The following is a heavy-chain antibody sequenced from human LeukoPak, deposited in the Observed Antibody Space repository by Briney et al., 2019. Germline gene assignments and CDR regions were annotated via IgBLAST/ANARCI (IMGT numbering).Heavy chain of an antibody. Sequence: GGSLRLSCAASGFTFSSYAMNWVRQAPGKGLEWVSTISSSGGTTYYADSVKGRFTISRDNSKNTLFLQMNSLRAEDTAVYYCAKEPRENSGYYVSGWFDPWGQGTLVTVSS. CDR2: ISSSGGTT. CDR3: AKEPRENSGYYVSGWFDP. CDR1: GFTFSSYA. J-gene: IGHJ5*02. D-gene: IGHD5-12*01. V-gene: IGHV3-23*01.